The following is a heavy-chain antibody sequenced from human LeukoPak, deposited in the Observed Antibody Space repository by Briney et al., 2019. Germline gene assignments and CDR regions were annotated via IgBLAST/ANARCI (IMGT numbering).Heavy chain of an antibody. V-gene: IGHV1-2*02. CDR1: GYTFTGYY. CDR3: ARDVPNMVRGVIGDWFDP. J-gene: IGHJ5*02. D-gene: IGHD3-10*01. CDR2: INPNSGGT. Sequence: GASVKVSCKASGYTFTGYYMHWVRQAPGRGLEWMGWINPNSGGTNYAQKFQGRVTMTRDTSISTAYMELSRLRSDDTAVYYCARDVPNMVRGVIGDWFDPWGQGTLVTVSS.